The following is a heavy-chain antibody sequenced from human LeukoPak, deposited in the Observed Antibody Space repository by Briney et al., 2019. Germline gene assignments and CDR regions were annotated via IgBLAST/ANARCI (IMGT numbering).Heavy chain of an antibody. J-gene: IGHJ4*02. CDR3: ASLGSYAAPYFEY. V-gene: IGHV4-4*07. D-gene: IGHD1-26*01. Sequence: PSETLSLTCTVSGGSISSYHWSWIRQPAGKGLEWIGRIYNSGGTNYNPSLKSRLTMSLDTSKNQLSLKLSSVTAADTAVYYCASLGSYAAPYFEYWGQGTLVTVSS. CDR2: IYNSGGT. CDR1: GGSISSYH.